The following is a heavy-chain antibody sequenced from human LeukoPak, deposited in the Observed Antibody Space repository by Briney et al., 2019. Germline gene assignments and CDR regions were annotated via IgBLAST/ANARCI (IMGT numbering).Heavy chain of an antibody. CDR2: MNPNSGNT. D-gene: IGHD6-19*01. J-gene: IGHJ4*02. CDR3: ARDLRIEIAVAGHFDY. CDR1: GYTFTSYD. Sequence: ASVKVSCKAPGYTFTSYDINWVRQATGQGLEWMGWMNPNSGNTGYAQKFQGRVTMTRNTSISTAYMELSSLRSEDTAVYYCARDLRIEIAVAGHFDYWGQGTLVTVSS. V-gene: IGHV1-8*01.